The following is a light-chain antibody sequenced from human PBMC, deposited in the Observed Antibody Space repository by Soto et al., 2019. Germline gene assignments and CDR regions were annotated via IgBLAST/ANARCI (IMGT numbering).Light chain of an antibody. J-gene: IGLJ1*01. CDR2: EVV. V-gene: IGLV2-8*01. Sequence: QCVLTQPPSSSGSPGQSVTISCTGTKNDIGVYDFVSWYQHHPGKAPRLIIYEVVQRPSGVPDRFSGYKSGNTASLTVSGLQAADEADYFCKSYAGSNTYVFGSGTKVTVL. CDR1: KNDIGVYDF. CDR3: KSYAGSNTYV.